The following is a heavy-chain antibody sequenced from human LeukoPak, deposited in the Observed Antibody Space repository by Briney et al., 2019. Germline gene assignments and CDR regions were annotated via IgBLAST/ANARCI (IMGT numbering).Heavy chain of an antibody. J-gene: IGHJ4*02. Sequence: PSETLSLTCAVSGGSISSGGYSWSWIRQPPGKGLEWIGYIYHSGSTYYNPSLKSRVTISVDTSKNQFSLKLSSVTAADTAVYYCARQVVEKVYYFDYWGQGTLVTVSS. V-gene: IGHV4-30-2*03. CDR3: ARQVVEKVYYFDY. D-gene: IGHD3-22*01. CDR2: IYHSGST. CDR1: GGSISSGGYS.